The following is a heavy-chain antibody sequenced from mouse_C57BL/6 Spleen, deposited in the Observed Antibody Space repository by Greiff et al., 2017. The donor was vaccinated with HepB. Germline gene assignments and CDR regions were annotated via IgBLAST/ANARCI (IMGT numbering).Heavy chain of an antibody. CDR2: ISNGGGST. CDR3: ARHGLGRACDY. V-gene: IGHV5-12*01. J-gene: IGHJ2*01. D-gene: IGHD3-3*01. CDR1: GFTFSDYY. Sequence: EVQRVESGGGLVQPGGSLKLSCAASGFTFSDYYMYWVRQTPEKRLEWVAYISNGGGSTYYPDTVKGRFTISRDNAKNTLYLQMSRLKSEDTAMYYCARHGLGRACDYWGQGTTLTVSS.